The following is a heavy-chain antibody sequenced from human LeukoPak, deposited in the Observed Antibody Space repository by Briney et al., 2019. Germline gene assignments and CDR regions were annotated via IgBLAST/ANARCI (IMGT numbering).Heavy chain of an antibody. CDR3: ARVSSSTSCFDY. CDR2: ISSSGSTI. J-gene: IGHJ4*02. Sequence: GGSLRLSCAASGFTFSSYGMNWVRQAPGKGLEWVSYISSSGSTIYYADSVKGRFTISRDNAKNSLYLQMNSLRAEDTAVYYCARVSSSTSCFDYWGQGTLVTVSS. V-gene: IGHV3-48*03. D-gene: IGHD2-2*01. CDR1: GFTFSSYG.